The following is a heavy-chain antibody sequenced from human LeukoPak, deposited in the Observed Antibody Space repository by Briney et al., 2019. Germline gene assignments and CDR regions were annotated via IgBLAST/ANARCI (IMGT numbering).Heavy chain of an antibody. V-gene: IGHV4-59*01. Sequence: SETPSLTCTVSGGSITSYYWSWIRQFPGKGLEWIGYFYYSGTTNYNPSLKSRVTISVDTSKNQFSLILYSVTAADTAFYYCARGGRAGDYGYYFDYWGRGTLVTVSS. J-gene: IGHJ4*02. D-gene: IGHD4-17*01. CDR3: ARGGRAGDYGYYFDY. CDR2: FYYSGTT. CDR1: GGSITSYY.